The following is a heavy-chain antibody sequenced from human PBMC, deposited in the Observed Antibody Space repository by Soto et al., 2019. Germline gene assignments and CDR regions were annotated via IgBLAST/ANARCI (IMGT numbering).Heavy chain of an antibody. J-gene: IGHJ4*02. CDR3: AGYTNYYDSSGYYSHY. Sequence: QVQLVQSGAEVKKPGSSMKVSCKASGGTFSSYTISWVRQAPGQGLEWMGRIIPILGIANYAQKFQGRVTITADKSTSTAYMELSSLRSEDTAVYYCAGYTNYYDSSGYYSHYWGQGTLVTVSS. CDR2: IIPILGIA. CDR1: GGTFSSYT. V-gene: IGHV1-69*02. D-gene: IGHD3-22*01.